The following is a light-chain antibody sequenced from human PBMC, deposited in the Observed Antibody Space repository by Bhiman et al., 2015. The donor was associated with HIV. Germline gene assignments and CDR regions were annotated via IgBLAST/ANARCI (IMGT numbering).Light chain of an antibody. CDR3: CSYAGSSSFV. CDR2: DVS. Sequence: QSALTQPASVSGSPGQSITISCTGSGSDVGGYNHVSWYQQHPGKAPKLMIYDVSKRPSGVSNRFSGSKSGNTASLTISGLQAEDEADYYCCSYAGSSSFVFGTGTKVTVL. V-gene: IGLV2-23*02. J-gene: IGLJ1*01. CDR1: GSDVGGYNH.